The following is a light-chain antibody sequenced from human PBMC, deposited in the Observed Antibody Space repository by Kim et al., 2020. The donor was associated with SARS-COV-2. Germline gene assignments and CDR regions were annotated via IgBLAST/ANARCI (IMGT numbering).Light chain of an antibody. Sequence: RQRVTITCSGSSSNIGNNAVNWYQQLPGKAPKHLIYYDDLLPSGVSDRFSGSKSGTSASLAISGLQSEDEADYYCAAWDDSLNGPVFGGGTQLTVL. J-gene: IGLJ3*02. V-gene: IGLV1-36*01. CDR3: AAWDDSLNGPV. CDR1: SSNIGNNA. CDR2: YDD.